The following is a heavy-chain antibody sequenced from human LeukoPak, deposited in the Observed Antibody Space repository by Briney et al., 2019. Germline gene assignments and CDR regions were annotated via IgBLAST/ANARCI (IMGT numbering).Heavy chain of an antibody. CDR3: ASITMIVVAQGPFDY. CDR2: ISGSGGST. Sequence: GGSLRLSCAASGFTFSSYAMSWVRQAPGKGLEWVSAISGSGGSTYYADSVKGRFTISRDNSKNTLYLQMNSLRAEDTAVYYCASITMIVVAQGPFDYWGQGTLVTFSS. J-gene: IGHJ4*02. CDR1: GFTFSSYA. D-gene: IGHD3-22*01. V-gene: IGHV3-23*01.